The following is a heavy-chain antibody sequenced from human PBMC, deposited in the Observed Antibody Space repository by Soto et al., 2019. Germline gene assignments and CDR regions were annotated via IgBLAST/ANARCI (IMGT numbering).Heavy chain of an antibody. CDR3: ARPMYYYDSSGYYAQSLGFDY. V-gene: IGHV5-51*01. CDR1: GYSFASYW. J-gene: IGHJ4*02. D-gene: IGHD3-22*01. CDR2: IYPGDSDT. Sequence: PGESLKISCKGSGYSFASYWIGWVRQMPGKGLEWMGIIYPGDSDTRYSPSFQGQVTISADKSISTAYLQWSSLKASDTAMYYCARPMYYYDSSGYYAQSLGFDYWGQGTLVTVSS.